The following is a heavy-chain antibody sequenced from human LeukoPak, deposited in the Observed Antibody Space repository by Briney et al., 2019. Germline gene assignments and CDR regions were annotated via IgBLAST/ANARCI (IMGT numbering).Heavy chain of an antibody. D-gene: IGHD2-15*01. V-gene: IGHV4-59*01. Sequence: SETLSLTCTVSGGSISSYYWSWIRQPPGKGLEWIGYIYYSGSTNYNPSLKSRVTISVDTSKNQFSPKLSSVTAADTAVYYCARDGGAYCSGGSCYSGWYFDLWGRGTLVTVSS. CDR2: IYYSGST. J-gene: IGHJ2*01. CDR1: GGSISSYY. CDR3: ARDGGAYCSGGSCYSGWYFDL.